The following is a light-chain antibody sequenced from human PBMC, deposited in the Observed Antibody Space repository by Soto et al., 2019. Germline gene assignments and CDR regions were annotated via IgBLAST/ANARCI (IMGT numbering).Light chain of an antibody. CDR1: QSISDW. CDR2: DAS. V-gene: IGKV1-5*01. J-gene: IGKJ2*01. Sequence: DIQMTQSPSTLSASVGDRVTITCRARQSISDWLALYQQIPGRAPKLLIYDASTLQSGVPSRFSGSGSGSEFIFPISNMQPYDSATYSCQEYKCATFGQGNTLQI. CDR3: QEYKCAT.